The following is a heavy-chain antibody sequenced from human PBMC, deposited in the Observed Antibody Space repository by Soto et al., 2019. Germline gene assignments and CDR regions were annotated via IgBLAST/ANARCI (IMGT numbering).Heavy chain of an antibody. CDR1: GGTFSSYA. CDR3: ARVPYCSGGSCYHYGMDV. Sequence: QVQLVQSGAEVKKPGSSVKVSCKASGGTFSSYAISWVRQAPGQGLEWMGGIIPIFGTANYAQKFQGRVMITADESTSTAYMELSSLRSEDTAVYYCARVPYCSGGSCYHYGMDVWGQGTTVTVSS. D-gene: IGHD2-15*01. J-gene: IGHJ6*02. CDR2: IIPIFGTA. V-gene: IGHV1-69*12.